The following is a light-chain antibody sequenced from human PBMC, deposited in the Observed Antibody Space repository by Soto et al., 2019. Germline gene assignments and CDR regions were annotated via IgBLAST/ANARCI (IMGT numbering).Light chain of an antibody. Sequence: QSALTQPASVSGSPGESITISCTGTGSDFGDYDYVSWYQHHPGKAPKLMIYEVSNRPSGVSNRFSGSKSGNTASLTISGLQAEDEAVYFCSSFTSSQAYVFGTETKLTVL. CDR1: GSDFGDYDY. CDR2: EVS. J-gene: IGLJ1*01. CDR3: SSFTSSQAYV. V-gene: IGLV2-14*01.